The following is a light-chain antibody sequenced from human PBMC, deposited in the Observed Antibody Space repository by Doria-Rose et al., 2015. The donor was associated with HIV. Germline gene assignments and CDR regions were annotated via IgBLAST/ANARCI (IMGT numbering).Light chain of an antibody. Sequence: SIGDRVTITCRASRTVSTYLNWFQQEPGKAPKLLIYAASRLQSGVPSRFSGSGSGTDFTLTISGLQPGDFATYYCQQTYSSPPWTFGQGTKVEMK. CDR3: QQTYSSPPWT. CDR2: AAS. J-gene: IGKJ1*01. CDR1: RTVSTY. V-gene: IGKV1-39*01.